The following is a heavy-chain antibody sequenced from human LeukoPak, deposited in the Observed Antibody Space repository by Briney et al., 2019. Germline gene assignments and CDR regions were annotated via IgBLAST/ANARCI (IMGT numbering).Heavy chain of an antibody. CDR2: ISSSSSYI. CDR3: AGAGTTYNWFDP. CDR1: GFTFSSYS. Sequence: GGSLRLSCEASGFTFSSYSMNWVRQAPGKGLEWVSSISSSSSYIYYADSVKGRFTISRDNAKNSLYLQMNSLRAEDTAVYYCAGAGTTYNWFDPWGQGALVTVSS. V-gene: IGHV3-21*01. D-gene: IGHD1-1*01. J-gene: IGHJ5*02.